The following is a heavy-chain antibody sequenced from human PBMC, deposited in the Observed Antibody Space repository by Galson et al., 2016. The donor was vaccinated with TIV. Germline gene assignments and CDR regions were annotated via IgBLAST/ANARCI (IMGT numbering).Heavy chain of an antibody. V-gene: IGHV3-30*03. D-gene: IGHD4-17*01. CDR1: GFTFSIYV. Sequence: SLRLSCAASGFTFSIYVMHWVRRAPGKGLEWVAVISHDGEKKFYADSVKGRVTISRDDSKNTVYLQMNNLRAEDTAVYYCARWNDHGDRSYDYWGQGTLVTVSS. CDR2: ISHDGEKK. CDR3: ARWNDHGDRSYDY. J-gene: IGHJ4*02.